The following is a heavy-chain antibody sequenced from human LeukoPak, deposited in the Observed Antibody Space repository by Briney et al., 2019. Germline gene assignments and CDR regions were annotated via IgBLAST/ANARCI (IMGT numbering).Heavy chain of an antibody. J-gene: IGHJ4*02. CDR3: ARVPSPYYFDY. V-gene: IGHV3-21*01. CDR2: ISSSSSYI. Sequence: GGSLRLSCAASGFTFSSYSMNWVRQAPGKGLGWVSSISSSSSYIYYADSVKGRFTISRDNAKNSLYLQMNSLRAEDTAVYYRARVPSPYYFDYWGQGTLVTVSS. CDR1: GFTFSSYS.